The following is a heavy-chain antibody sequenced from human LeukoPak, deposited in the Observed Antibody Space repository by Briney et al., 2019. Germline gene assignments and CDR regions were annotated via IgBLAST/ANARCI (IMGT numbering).Heavy chain of an antibody. CDR1: GGSITGSY. V-gene: IGHV4-59*01. CDR3: ARDPGGYVEGDAFDI. CDR2: IYYSGST. D-gene: IGHD5-12*01. J-gene: IGHJ3*02. Sequence: SETLSLTCTVSGGSITGSYWSWIRQSPGKGLEWIGYIYYSGSTNYNPSLKSQVTISVDTSKNQFSLKLNSVTAADTAVYYCARDPGGYVEGDAFDIWGQGTMVTVSS.